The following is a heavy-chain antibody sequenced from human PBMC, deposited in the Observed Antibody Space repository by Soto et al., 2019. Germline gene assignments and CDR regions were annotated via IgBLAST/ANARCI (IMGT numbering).Heavy chain of an antibody. CDR3: ATGPIADAPGHFDWLFFPGLRFDY. V-gene: IGHV1-24*01. Sequence: QVQLVQSGAEVKKPGASVKVSCKVSGYTLTELSMHWVRQAPGIGLEWMGGFDPEDGETIYAQKFQDRVTMSEDTSTDTAHMELSRLRFEDTAVYYCATGPIADAPGHFDWLFFPGLRFDYLGQGTLVTVSS. CDR1: GYTLTELS. J-gene: IGHJ4*02. D-gene: IGHD3-9*01. CDR2: FDPEDGET.